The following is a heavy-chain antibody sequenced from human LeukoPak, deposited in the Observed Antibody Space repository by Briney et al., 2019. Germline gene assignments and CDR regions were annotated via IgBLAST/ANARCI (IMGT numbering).Heavy chain of an antibody. CDR1: GFTFSSYA. CDR3: AKESSGWYDYYGMDV. Sequence: SGGSLRLSCAASGFTFSSYAMSWVRQAPGKGLEWVSAISGSGGSTYYADSVKGRFTISRDNSKNTLYLQMNSLRAEDTAVYYCAKESSGWYDYYGMDVWGQGTTVTVSS. V-gene: IGHV3-23*01. J-gene: IGHJ6*02. D-gene: IGHD6-19*01. CDR2: ISGSGGST.